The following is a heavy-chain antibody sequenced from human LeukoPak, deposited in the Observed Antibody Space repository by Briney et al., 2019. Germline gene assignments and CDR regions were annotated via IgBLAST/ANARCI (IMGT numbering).Heavy chain of an antibody. D-gene: IGHD1-1*01. CDR1: GGTLSNYA. CDR2: IIPIFGTA. CDR3: ARPRFPYRLSGADYYYMDV. V-gene: IGHV1-69*06. J-gene: IGHJ6*03. Sequence: SVKVSCKASGGTLSNYAISWVRQAPGQGLEWMRGIIPIFGTANYAQKFQGRVTITADKSTTTAYMELSSLRSEDTAVYYCARPRFPYRLSGADYYYMDVWGKGTTVTVSS.